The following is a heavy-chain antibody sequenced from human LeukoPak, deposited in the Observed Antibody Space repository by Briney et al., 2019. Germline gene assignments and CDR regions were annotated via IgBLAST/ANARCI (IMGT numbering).Heavy chain of an antibody. D-gene: IGHD2-15*01. V-gene: IGHV4-39*01. CDR1: GGSISSNSYY. CDR2: IYYSGST. J-gene: IGHJ4*02. Sequence: PSETLSLTCTVSGGSISSNSYYWGWIRQPPGKGLEWIGSIYYSGSTYYNPSLKSRVTISVDTSKNQFSLKLSSVTAADTAVYYCARQGCSGGSCYLDYWGQGTLVTVSS. CDR3: ARQGCSGGSCYLDY.